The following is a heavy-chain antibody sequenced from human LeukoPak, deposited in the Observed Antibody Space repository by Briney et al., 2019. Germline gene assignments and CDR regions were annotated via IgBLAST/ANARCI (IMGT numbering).Heavy chain of an antibody. D-gene: IGHD1-26*01. J-gene: IGHJ5*02. CDR2: IFYSGIT. CDR3: ARDSGSYPHWFAP. CDR1: GGSISSGGYY. V-gene: IGHV4-61*08. Sequence: SETLSLTCTVSGGSISSGGYYWSWIRQPPGKGLEWIGYIFYSGITNYNPSLKSRVTISVDTSKKQFSLKLTSVTAADTAVYYCARDSGSYPHWFAPWGQGTLVTVSS.